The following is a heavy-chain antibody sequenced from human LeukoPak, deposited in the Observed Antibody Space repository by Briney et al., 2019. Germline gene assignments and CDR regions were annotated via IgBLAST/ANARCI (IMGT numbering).Heavy chain of an antibody. Sequence: GRSLRLSCAASGFTFSSYGMHWVRQAPGKGLEWVAVIWYDGSNKYYADSVKGRFTISRDNSKNTLYLQMNSLRAEDTAVYYCARQTSNDYGDYGGGDYWGQGTLVTVSS. J-gene: IGHJ4*02. CDR2: IWYDGSNK. CDR1: GFTFSSYG. D-gene: IGHD4-17*01. CDR3: ARQTSNDYGDYGGGDY. V-gene: IGHV3-33*01.